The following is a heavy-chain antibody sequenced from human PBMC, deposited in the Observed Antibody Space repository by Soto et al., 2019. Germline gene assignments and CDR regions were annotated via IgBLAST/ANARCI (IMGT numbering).Heavy chain of an antibody. V-gene: IGHV3-21*01. CDR3: ARGLRWELQIYFDY. D-gene: IGHD1-26*01. CDR1: GFTFSSYS. J-gene: IGHJ4*02. Sequence: VGSLRLSCAASGFTFSSYSMNWVRQAPGKGLEWVSSISSSSSYIYYADSVKGRFTISRDNAKNSLYLQMDSLRAEDTAVYYCARGLRWELQIYFDYWGQGTLVTVSS. CDR2: ISSSSSYI.